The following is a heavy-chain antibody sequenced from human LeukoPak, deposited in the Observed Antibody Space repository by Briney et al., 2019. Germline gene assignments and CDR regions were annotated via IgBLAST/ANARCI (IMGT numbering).Heavy chain of an antibody. CDR2: IIPIFGTA. V-gene: IGHV1-69*13. D-gene: IGHD2-15*01. J-gene: IGHJ4*02. Sequence: ASVKVSCKASGGTFSSYAISWVRQAPGQGLEWMGGIIPIFGTANYAQKFQGRVTITADESTSTAYMELSSLRSEDTAVYYCARAHCSGGSCSFDYWGQGTLVTVSS. CDR3: ARAHCSGGSCSFDY. CDR1: GGTFSSYA.